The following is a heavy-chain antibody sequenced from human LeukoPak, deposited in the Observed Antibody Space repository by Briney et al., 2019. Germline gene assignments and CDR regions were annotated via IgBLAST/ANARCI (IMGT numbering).Heavy chain of an antibody. CDR2: IYSDNT. J-gene: IGHJ6*03. CDR3: AKNGFNDFYYYMDV. V-gene: IGHV3-53*01. D-gene: IGHD2-21*02. CDR1: GFTVSSNS. Sequence: GGSLRLSCTVSGFTVSSNSMSWVRQAPGKGLEWVSFIYSDNTHYSDSVKGRFTISRDNSKNTLYLQMNSLRAEDTAVYYCAKNGFNDFYYYMDVWGKGTTVTVSS.